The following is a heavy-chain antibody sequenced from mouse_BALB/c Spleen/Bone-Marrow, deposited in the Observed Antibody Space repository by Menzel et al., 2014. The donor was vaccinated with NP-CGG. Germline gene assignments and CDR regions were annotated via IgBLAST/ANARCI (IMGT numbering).Heavy chain of an antibody. CDR3: AKGYDYSSWFAY. D-gene: IGHD2-4*01. V-gene: IGHV5-6-3*01. J-gene: IGHJ3*01. CDR1: GFTFSSYG. CDR2: INNNGGDT. Sequence: EVQRVESGGGLVQPGGSLKLSCAASGFTFSSYGMSWVRQPPDKRLERIATINNNGGDTYYPDSVNGRFTISRDDARNSLYLQMSSLESEDTAMYYCAKGYDYSSWFAYWGQGTLVTVSP.